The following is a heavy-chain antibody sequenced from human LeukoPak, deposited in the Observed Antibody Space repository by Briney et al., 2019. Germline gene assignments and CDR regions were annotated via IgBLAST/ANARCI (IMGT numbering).Heavy chain of an antibody. Sequence: SETLSLTCTVSGGGLSYYWGWIRQTPGKGLEWIGTIFYSGNTYDNPSLKSRVTMSLDTSKKKFSLNLTSVTDAETALYYCASGSRGWYWRAFDVWGQGTMGSVSS. V-gene: IGHV4-39*07. CDR3: ASGSRGWYWRAFDV. D-gene: IGHD6-19*01. CDR2: IFYSGNT. CDR1: GGGLSYY. J-gene: IGHJ3*01.